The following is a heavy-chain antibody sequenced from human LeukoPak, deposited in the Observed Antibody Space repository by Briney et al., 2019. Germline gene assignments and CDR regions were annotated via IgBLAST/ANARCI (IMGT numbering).Heavy chain of an antibody. J-gene: IGHJ4*02. CDR3: ARVAYCGGDCYRLGLDY. V-gene: IGHV3-11*01. Sequence: PGGSLRLSCAASGFTFSDYYMSWIRQAPGKGLAWVSYISSSGSTIYYADSVKGRFTISRDNAKNSLYLQMNSLRAEDTAVYYCARVAYCGGDCYRLGLDYWGQGTLVTVSS. CDR2: ISSSGSTI. D-gene: IGHD2-21*02. CDR1: GFTFSDYY.